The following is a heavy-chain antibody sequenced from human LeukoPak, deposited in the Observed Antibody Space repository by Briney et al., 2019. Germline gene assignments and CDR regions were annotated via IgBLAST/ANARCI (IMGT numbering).Heavy chain of an antibody. Sequence: SETLSLTCTVSDGSISSYYWSWIRQPAGKGLEWIGRIYTSGSTNYNPSLKSRVTMSVDTSKNQFSLKLSSVTAADTAVYYCARDYYDSSGYYSDYWGQGTLVTVSS. D-gene: IGHD3-22*01. J-gene: IGHJ4*02. V-gene: IGHV4-4*07. CDR1: DGSISSYY. CDR3: ARDYYDSSGYYSDY. CDR2: IYTSGST.